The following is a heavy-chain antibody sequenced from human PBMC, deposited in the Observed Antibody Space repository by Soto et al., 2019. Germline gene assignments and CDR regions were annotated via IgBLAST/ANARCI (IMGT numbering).Heavy chain of an antibody. CDR2: IYYSGST. D-gene: IGHD1-26*01. CDR3: ARGGSGSYYVQNYFAY. J-gene: IGHJ4*02. CDR1: GCSISSGGYY. Sequence: SETLSLSCTVSGCSISSGGYYWSWIRQHPGKGQEWIGYIYYSGSTYYNPSLKSRVTISVDTSKNQFSLKLSSVTAADTSVYYCARGGSGSYYVQNYFAYWGQGTLVTVSS. V-gene: IGHV4-31*03.